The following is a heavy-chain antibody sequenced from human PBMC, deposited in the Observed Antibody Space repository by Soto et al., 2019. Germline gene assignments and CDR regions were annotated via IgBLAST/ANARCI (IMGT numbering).Heavy chain of an antibody. CDR2: IIPILGIA. D-gene: IGHD2-2*01. V-gene: IGHV1-69*02. CDR3: ARIYCSSTSCYAGWFDP. Sequence: LVKVACKASGGTISSYTSSWVRQDPGQGLEWMGRIIPILGIANYAQKFQGRVTITADKSTSTAYMELSSLRSEDTAVYYCARIYCSSTSCYAGWFDPWGQGTLVTVSS. CDR1: GGTISSYT. J-gene: IGHJ5*02.